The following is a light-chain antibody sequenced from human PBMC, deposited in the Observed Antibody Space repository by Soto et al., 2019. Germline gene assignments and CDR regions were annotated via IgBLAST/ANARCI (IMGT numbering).Light chain of an antibody. CDR3: QQYNKWPLT. J-gene: IGKJ1*01. CDR2: GAS. V-gene: IGKV3-15*01. CDR1: QSVPNN. Sequence: EIVWTQSPDTLSLSPGERATISCRASQSVPNNYLAWYLQKPGQAPRLLIYGASTRATGIPVRFSGSASGTEFTLTISSLQSEDFTVYYCQQYNKWPLTFGQGTKVDI.